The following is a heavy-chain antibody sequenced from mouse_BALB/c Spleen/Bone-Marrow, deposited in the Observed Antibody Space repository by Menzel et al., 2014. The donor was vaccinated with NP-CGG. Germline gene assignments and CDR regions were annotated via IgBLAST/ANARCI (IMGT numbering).Heavy chain of an antibody. CDR1: DFNITDYY. CDR3: YAGVTTRAWLSY. CDR2: IDPESGDT. J-gene: IGHJ3*01. V-gene: IGHV14-4*02. Sequence: VQLQQSGAGLVRSGASVRLSCTTSDFNITDYYIHWVKQRPVQGLEWIGWIDPESGDTEYAPKFQGKATLSADTSSNADYLQLSSLTSEDTAVYYCYAGVTTRAWLSYCGQGTLVTVAA. D-gene: IGHD2-2*01.